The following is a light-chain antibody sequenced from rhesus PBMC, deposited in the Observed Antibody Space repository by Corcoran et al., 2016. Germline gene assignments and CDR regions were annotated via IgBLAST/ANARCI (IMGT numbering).Light chain of an antibody. Sequence: DIQMTQSPSSLSASVGDKVTITCRASQGISSWLAWYQQKPGKAPKLLNYAASSLQSGVPSRFSGSGSGTDYTLPISSLQPEDFATYYCQQGYNTPRTFGQGTKVEIK. J-gene: IGKJ1*01. V-gene: IGKV1-18*01. CDR2: AAS. CDR3: QQGYNTPRT. CDR1: QGISSW.